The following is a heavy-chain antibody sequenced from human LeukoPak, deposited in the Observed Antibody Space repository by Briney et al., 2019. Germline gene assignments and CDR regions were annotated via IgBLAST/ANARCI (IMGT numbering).Heavy chain of an antibody. CDR3: ARGRITMVRGVIISGWFDP. D-gene: IGHD3-10*01. CDR1: GGSFSGYY. CDR2: INHSGST. V-gene: IGHV4-34*01. J-gene: IGHJ5*02. Sequence: SETLSLTRAVYGGSFSGYYWSWIRQPPGKGLEWIGEINHSGSTNYNPSLKSRVTISVDTSKNQFSLKLSSVTAADTAVYYCARGRITMVRGVIISGWFDPWGQGTLVTVSS.